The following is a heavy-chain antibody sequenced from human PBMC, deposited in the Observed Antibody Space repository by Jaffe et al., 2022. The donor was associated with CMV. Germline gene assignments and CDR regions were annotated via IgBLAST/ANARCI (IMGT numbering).Heavy chain of an antibody. D-gene: IGHD1-1*01. CDR1: GFTFSSYS. Sequence: EVQLVESGGGLVKPGGSLRLSCAASGFTFSSYSMNWVRQAPGKGLEWVSSISSSSSYIYYADSVKGRFTISRDNAKNSLYLQMNSLRAEDTAVYYCAREPQLPIRWVTRHWYFDLWGRGTLVTVSS. CDR2: ISSSSSYI. CDR3: AREPQLPIRWVTRHWYFDL. J-gene: IGHJ2*01. V-gene: IGHV3-21*01.